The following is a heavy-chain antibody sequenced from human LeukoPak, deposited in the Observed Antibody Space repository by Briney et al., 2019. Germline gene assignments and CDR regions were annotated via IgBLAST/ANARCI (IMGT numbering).Heavy chain of an antibody. Sequence: GASVKVSCKASGGTFSSYAISWVRQAPGQGLEWMGRIIPILGIANYAQKFQGRVTITADKSTSTAYMELSSLRSEDTAVYYCACRFGNDAFDIWGQGTMVTVSS. CDR1: GGTFSSYA. CDR2: IIPILGIA. D-gene: IGHD3-10*01. CDR3: ACRFGNDAFDI. J-gene: IGHJ3*02. V-gene: IGHV1-69*04.